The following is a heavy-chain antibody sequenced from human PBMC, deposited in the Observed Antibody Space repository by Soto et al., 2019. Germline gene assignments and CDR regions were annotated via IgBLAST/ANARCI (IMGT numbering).Heavy chain of an antibody. V-gene: IGHV1-2*02. CDR3: ARRIPGTTARFDC. J-gene: IGHJ4*02. Sequence: ASVKFSCKSSGYTFTGYYMHWVRQAPGQGLEWMGWINPNSGGTNYAQKFQGRVTMTRDTSISTAYMELSRLRSDDTAVYYCARRIPGTTARFDCWGQGNLVTV. D-gene: IGHD1-7*01. CDR2: INPNSGGT. CDR1: GYTFTGYY.